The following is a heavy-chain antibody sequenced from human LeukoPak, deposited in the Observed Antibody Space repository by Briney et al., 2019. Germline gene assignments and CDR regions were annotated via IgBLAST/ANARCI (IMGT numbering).Heavy chain of an antibody. CDR2: IYSSGST. D-gene: IGHD6-19*01. CDR1: GGSISGYY. CDR3: ARRFDTSGWVDY. Sequence: SSETLSLTCTVSGGSISGYYWSWIRQPPGKGLEWIGYIYSSGSTNSNPSLKSRVTISVDSSKNKFSLKLTSVTAADTAVYYCARRFDTSGWVDYWGQGTLVTVSS. J-gene: IGHJ4*02. V-gene: IGHV4-59*08.